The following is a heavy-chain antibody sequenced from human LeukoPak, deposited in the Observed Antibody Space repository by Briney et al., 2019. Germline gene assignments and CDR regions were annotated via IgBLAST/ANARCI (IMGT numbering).Heavy chain of an antibody. V-gene: IGHV3-13*01. CDR3: ARGGWFGELLRPFDY. D-gene: IGHD3-10*01. CDR2: IGTAGDT. Sequence: GGSLRLSCAASGFTFSNYDMHWVRQPTGKGLEWVSAIGTAGDTYYSGSVKGRFTISRENAKNSLYLQMNSLKAGDTAVYYCARGGWFGELLRPFDYWGQGSLVTVSS. CDR1: GFTFSNYD. J-gene: IGHJ4*02.